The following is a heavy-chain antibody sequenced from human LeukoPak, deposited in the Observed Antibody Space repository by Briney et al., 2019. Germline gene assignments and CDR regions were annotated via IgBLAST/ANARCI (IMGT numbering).Heavy chain of an antibody. V-gene: IGHV4-4*07. CDR2: IYTSGST. CDR3: AREINYYDSSGQYRYFDY. J-gene: IGHJ4*02. D-gene: IGHD3-22*01. CDR1: GGSINSYY. Sequence: SETLSLTCTVSGGSINSYYWSWIRQPAGKGLEWIGRIYTSGSTNYNPSLKSRVTMSVDTSKNQFSLKLSSVTAADTAVYYCAREINYYDSSGQYRYFDYWGQGTLVTVSS.